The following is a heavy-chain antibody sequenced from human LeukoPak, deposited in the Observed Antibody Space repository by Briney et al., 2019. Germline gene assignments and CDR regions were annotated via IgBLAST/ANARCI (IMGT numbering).Heavy chain of an antibody. J-gene: IGHJ4*02. CDR2: IYSSGST. CDR3: ARRGIAARPFNY. Sequence: SETLSLTCTVSGGSISGYYWTWIRQPPGKRLEWVGYIYSSGSTNYNPSLQSRLTMSVDTSKNQFSLKLSSVTAADTAVYYCARRGIAARPFNYWGQGTLVTVSS. D-gene: IGHD6-6*01. V-gene: IGHV4-59*12. CDR1: GGSISGYY.